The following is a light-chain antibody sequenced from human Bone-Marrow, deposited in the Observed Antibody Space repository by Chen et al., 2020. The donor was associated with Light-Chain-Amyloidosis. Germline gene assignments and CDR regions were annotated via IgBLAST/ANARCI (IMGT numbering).Light chain of an antibody. J-gene: IGLJ1*01. Sequence: QSALTQPASLSGSPRQSTTISGAGTSSDVGGDNHVSWYQQHPDKAPKLMIYEVTNRPSWVPDRFAGSKSDNTASLTSTGLHTEDEADYFCSSYTITNTLVFGSGTRVTVL. CDR1: SSDVGGDNH. CDR2: EVT. CDR3: SSYTITNTLV. V-gene: IGLV2-14*01.